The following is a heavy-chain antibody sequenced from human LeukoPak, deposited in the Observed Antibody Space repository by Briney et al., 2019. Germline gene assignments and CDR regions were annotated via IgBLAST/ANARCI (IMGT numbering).Heavy chain of an antibody. D-gene: IGHD1-26*01. CDR3: ARDRPGGSYLDFDY. CDR1: GFSVSNNF. CDR2: IYNGGDT. J-gene: IGHJ4*02. V-gene: IGHV3-66*01. Sequence: PGGSLRLSCAVSGFSVSNNFMSWVRQAPGKGLEWVSVIYNGGDTYYAGSVKGRFTISKDNSKNTLYLQMNSLRAEDTAFYYCARDRPGGSYLDFDYWGQGTLVTVSS.